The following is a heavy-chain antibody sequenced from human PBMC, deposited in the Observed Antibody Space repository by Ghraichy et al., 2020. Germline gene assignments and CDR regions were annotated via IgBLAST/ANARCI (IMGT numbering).Heavy chain of an antibody. CDR2: SHYSGTT. CDR3: AGVEFPFKAFHL. Sequence: SETLSLTCSVSGGSIRSHYWLWIRQSPGRGLDWIGYSHYSGTTNYNPSLEGRVTISLDTSKSHFSLRLTSVTAADTAVYFCAGVEFPFKAFHLWGHGTVVTVSS. J-gene: IGHJ3*01. CDR1: GGSIRSHY. D-gene: IGHD2/OR15-2a*01. V-gene: IGHV4-59*11.